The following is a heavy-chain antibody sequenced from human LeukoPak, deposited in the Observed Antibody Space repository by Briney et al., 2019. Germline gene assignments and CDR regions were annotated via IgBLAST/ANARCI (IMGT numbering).Heavy chain of an antibody. D-gene: IGHD6-13*01. V-gene: IGHV3-74*01. CDR1: GIIFSNYW. J-gene: IGHJ4*02. CDR2: INRDGSST. Sequence: PGGSLRLSCAASGIIFSNYWMHWVRQAPGKGLVWVSRINRDGSSTSYADSVKGRFTISRDNAKNTLYLQMNSLRAEDTAVYYCARDPRAAAGPMNDYWGQGTLVTVSS. CDR3: ARDPRAAAGPMNDY.